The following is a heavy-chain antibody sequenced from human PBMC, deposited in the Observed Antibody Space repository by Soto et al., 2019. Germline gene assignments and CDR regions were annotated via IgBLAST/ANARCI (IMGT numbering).Heavy chain of an antibody. CDR2: IIPIFGTA. J-gene: IGHJ4*02. D-gene: IGHD3-10*02. Sequence: SVKVSCKASGGTFSSYAISWVRQAPGQGLEWMGGIIPIFGTANYAQKFQGRATMTADESTSTAYMELSSLRSEDTAVYYCARVGMFGELLFAFDYWGQGTLVTVSS. V-gene: IGHV1-69*13. CDR1: GGTFSSYA. CDR3: ARVGMFGELLFAFDY.